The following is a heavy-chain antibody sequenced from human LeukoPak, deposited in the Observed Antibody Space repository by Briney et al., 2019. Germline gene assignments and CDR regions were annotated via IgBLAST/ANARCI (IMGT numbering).Heavy chain of an antibody. Sequence: SVKVSCKASGGTFSSYAVSWVRQAPGQGLEWMGGIIPIFGTSNYAQKFQGRVTITADKSTSTAYMELSSLRSEDTAVYYCARDYGGTNWFDPWGQGTLVTVSS. CDR1: GGTFSSYA. CDR2: IIPIFGTS. D-gene: IGHD4-23*01. J-gene: IGHJ5*02. V-gene: IGHV1-69*06. CDR3: ARDYGGTNWFDP.